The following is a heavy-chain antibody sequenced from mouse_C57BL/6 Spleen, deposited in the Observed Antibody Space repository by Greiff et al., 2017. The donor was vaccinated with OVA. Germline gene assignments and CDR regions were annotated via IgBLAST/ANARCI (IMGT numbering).Heavy chain of an antibody. CDR3: ARWGSHFDY. CDR2: IDPSDSYT. CDR1: GYTFTSYW. J-gene: IGHJ2*01. Sequence: VQLQQSGAELVMPGASVKLSCKASGYTFTSYWMHWVKQRPGQGLEWIGEIDPSDSYTNYNQKFKGKSTLTVDKSSSTAYMQLSSLTSEDSAVYYCARWGSHFDYWGQGTTLTVSS. V-gene: IGHV1-69*01.